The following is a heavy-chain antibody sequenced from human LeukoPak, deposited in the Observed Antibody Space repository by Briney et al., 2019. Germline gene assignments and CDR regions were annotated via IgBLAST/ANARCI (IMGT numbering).Heavy chain of an antibody. Sequence: GGSLRLSCAASGFTFSTYGMHWVRQAPGKGLEWVAVIWYDGSNKYYADSVKGRFTISRDNSKNTLYLQMNSLRVEDTAIYYCATSGSYRFDYWGQGTLVTVSS. V-gene: IGHV3-33*01. CDR2: IWYDGSNK. CDR3: ATSGSYRFDY. J-gene: IGHJ4*02. D-gene: IGHD1-26*01. CDR1: GFTFSTYG.